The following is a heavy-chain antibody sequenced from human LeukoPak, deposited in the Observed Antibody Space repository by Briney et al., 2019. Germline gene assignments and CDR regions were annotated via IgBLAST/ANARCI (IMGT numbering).Heavy chain of an antibody. CDR3: ARGTAAAGSFDY. Sequence: GGSLRLSCAVSGFTFSSYWMHWVRQAPGKGLVWVSRINSDGRSTSYADSVKGRFTTSRDNAKNTLYLQMNSLRAEDTAVYYCARGTAAAGSFDYWGQGTLVTVSS. CDR2: INSDGRST. CDR1: GFTFSSYW. V-gene: IGHV3-74*01. D-gene: IGHD6-13*01. J-gene: IGHJ4*02.